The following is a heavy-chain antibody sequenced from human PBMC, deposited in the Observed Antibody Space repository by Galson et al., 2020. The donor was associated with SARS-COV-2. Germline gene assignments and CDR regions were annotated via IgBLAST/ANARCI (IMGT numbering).Heavy chain of an antibody. CDR2: TSYSASI. CDR3: ARGTDYYDSSQSNWFDP. Sequence: ASETLSLTCTVSGGSISDFYWSWIRQPPGKGLEWIGYTSYSASINYNPSLKSRVTISVDTSKNHFSLKLSSVSAADSAVYYCARGTDYYDSSQSNWFDPWGQGTLVTVSS. V-gene: IGHV4-59*01. J-gene: IGHJ5*02. CDR1: GGSISDFY. D-gene: IGHD3-22*01.